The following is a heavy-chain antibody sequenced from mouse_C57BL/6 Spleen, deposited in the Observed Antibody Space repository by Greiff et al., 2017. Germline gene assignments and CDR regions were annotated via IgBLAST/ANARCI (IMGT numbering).Heavy chain of an antibody. CDR1: GYAFSSSW. CDR3: AREVTGHWYFDV. V-gene: IGHV1-82*01. Sequence: QVQLKESGPELVKPGASVKISCKASGYAFSSSWMNWVKQRPGKGLEWIGRIYPGDGDTNYNGKFKGKATLTADKSSSTAYMQLSSLTSEDSAVYFCAREVTGHWYFDVWGTGTTVTVSS. CDR2: IYPGDGDT. D-gene: IGHD2-1*01. J-gene: IGHJ1*03.